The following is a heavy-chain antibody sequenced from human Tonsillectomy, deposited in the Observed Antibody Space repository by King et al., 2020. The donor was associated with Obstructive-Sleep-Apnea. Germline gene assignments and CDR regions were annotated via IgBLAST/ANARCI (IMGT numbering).Heavy chain of an antibody. CDR1: GYTFGTYG. Sequence: QLVQSGAEVKKPGASVKVSCKTSGYTFGTYGITWVRQAPGQGLEWRGWINPNNGNTDYAQKLQGRVTMTTDASTTTAYMELRSLRSDDTAVYYCATFSSAWYFDYWGQGTLVTVSS. J-gene: IGHJ4*02. D-gene: IGHD6-19*01. V-gene: IGHV1-18*01. CDR3: ATFSSAWYFDY. CDR2: INPNNGNT.